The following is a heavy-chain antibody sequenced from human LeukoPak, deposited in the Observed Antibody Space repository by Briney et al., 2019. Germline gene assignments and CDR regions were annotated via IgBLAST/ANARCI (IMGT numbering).Heavy chain of an antibody. CDR1: GYNFTNYW. Sequence: GESLKISCKGSGYNFTNYWIGWVRQMPGKGLEWMGIIYPGDSDTRYSPSFQGQVTFSADKSISTAYLQWSSLKASDTAVYYCARLGHYYDSSGSWSAFDIWGQGTMVTVSS. J-gene: IGHJ3*02. D-gene: IGHD3-22*01. V-gene: IGHV5-51*01. CDR3: ARLGHYYDSSGSWSAFDI. CDR2: IYPGDSDT.